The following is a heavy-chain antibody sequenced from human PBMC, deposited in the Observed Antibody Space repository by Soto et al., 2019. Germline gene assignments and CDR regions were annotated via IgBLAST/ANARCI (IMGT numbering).Heavy chain of an antibody. CDR2: IYYSGST. CDR1: GGSISSGGYY. Sequence: QVQLQESGPGLVKPSQTLSLTCTVSGGSISSGGYYWSWIRQHPGKGLEWIGYIYYSGSTYYNPSLKSRGTISVDTSKNQFSLKLSSVTAADTAVYYCARDRLLRNYYYYGMDVWGQGTTVTVSS. D-gene: IGHD2-15*01. CDR3: ARDRLLRNYYYYGMDV. V-gene: IGHV4-31*03. J-gene: IGHJ6*02.